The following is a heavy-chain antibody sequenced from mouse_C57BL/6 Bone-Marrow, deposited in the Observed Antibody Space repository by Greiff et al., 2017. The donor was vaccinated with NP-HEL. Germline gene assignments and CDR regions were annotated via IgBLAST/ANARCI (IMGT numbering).Heavy chain of an antibody. CDR1: GYTFTSYW. D-gene: IGHD2-4*01. CDR2: IDPSDSET. J-gene: IGHJ2*01. CDR3: ARYDYDL. Sequence: VQLQQPGAELVRPGSSVKLSCKASGYTFTSYWMHWVKQRPIQGLEWIGNIDPSDSETHYNQKFKDKATLTVDKSTSTAYMQLSSLTSETSAVYYCARYDYDLWGQGTAVTVSS. V-gene: IGHV1-52*01.